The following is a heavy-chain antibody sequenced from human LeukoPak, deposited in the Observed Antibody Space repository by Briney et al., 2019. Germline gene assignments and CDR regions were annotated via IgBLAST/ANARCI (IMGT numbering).Heavy chain of an antibody. J-gene: IGHJ4*02. CDR3: ARQVLGVGRPYYFDY. Sequence: SETLSLTCTVSGGSISSSSYYWGWIRQPPGKGLEWIGSIYYSGSTYYNPSLKSRVTISVDTSENQFSLKLSSVTAADTAVYYCARQVLGVGRPYYFDYWGQGTLVTVSS. CDR2: IYYSGST. CDR1: GGSISSSSYY. V-gene: IGHV4-39*01. D-gene: IGHD2/OR15-2a*01.